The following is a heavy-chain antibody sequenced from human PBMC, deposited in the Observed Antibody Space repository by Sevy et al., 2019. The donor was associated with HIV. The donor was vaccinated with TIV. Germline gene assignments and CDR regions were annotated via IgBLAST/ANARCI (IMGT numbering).Heavy chain of an antibody. D-gene: IGHD3-9*01. Sequence: SETLSLTCTVSGGSISNFYWSWIRQPPGKGLEWIGNIYYSASTNYNPSLKSRVTISVDTSKNQLSLRLNSVTDADTAVYYCAREPPYYDIVSGYSYGMDVWGQGTTVTVSS. CDR1: GGSISNFY. CDR3: AREPPYYDIVSGYSYGMDV. J-gene: IGHJ6*02. V-gene: IGHV4-59*01. CDR2: IYYSAST.